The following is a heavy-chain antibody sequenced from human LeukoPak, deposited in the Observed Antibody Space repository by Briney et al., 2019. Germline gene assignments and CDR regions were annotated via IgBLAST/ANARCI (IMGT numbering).Heavy chain of an antibody. CDR1: GFTFSSFE. J-gene: IGHJ4*02. V-gene: IGHV3-48*03. Sequence: PGGSLRLSCAASGFTFSSFEMNWVRQAPGKGLEWVSYISSGGSMIYYADSVKGRFTISRDNAKNSLYLQMSSLRAEDTAVYYCARDGGVVYWGQGTLVTVSS. CDR2: ISSGGSMI. D-gene: IGHD3-16*01. CDR3: ARDGGVVY.